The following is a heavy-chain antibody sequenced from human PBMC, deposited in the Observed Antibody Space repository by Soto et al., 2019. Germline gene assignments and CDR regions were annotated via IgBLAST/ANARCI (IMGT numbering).Heavy chain of an antibody. CDR2: IIPILGIA. J-gene: IGHJ3*02. V-gene: IGHV1-69*02. CDR1: GGTFSSYT. Sequence: QVQLVQSGAEVKKPGSSVKVSCKASGGTFSSYTISWVRQAPGQGLEWMGRIIPILGIANYAQKFQGRVTITADKSTSTAYMELSSLRSEDTAVYYCARAGSHLGDAFDIWGQGTMVTVSS. D-gene: IGHD7-27*01. CDR3: ARAGSHLGDAFDI.